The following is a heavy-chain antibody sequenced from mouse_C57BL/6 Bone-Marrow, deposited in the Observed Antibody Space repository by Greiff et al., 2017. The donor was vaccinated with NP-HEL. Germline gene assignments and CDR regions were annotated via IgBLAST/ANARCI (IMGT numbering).Heavy chain of an antibody. CDR1: GFTFSNYW. Sequence: VQLKESGGGLVQPGGSMKLSCVASGFTFSNYWMNWVRQSPEKGLEWVAQIRLKSDNYSTHYAESVKGRFTISRDDSKSSVYLQMNNLRAEDTGIYYCTYYYGSSTGYFDVWGTGTTVTVSS. CDR3: TYYYGSSTGYFDV. D-gene: IGHD1-1*01. CDR2: IRLKSDNYST. J-gene: IGHJ1*03. V-gene: IGHV6-3*01.